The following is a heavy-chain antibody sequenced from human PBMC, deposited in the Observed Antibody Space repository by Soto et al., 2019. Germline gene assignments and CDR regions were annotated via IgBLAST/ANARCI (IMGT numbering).Heavy chain of an antibody. V-gene: IGHV3-30*18. J-gene: IGHJ4*02. CDR2: LSYDGHNE. D-gene: IGHD3-10*01. CDR1: GVAFSTYG. Sequence: QVQLVESGGAVVQPGTSLRLSCAASGVAFSTYGVHWVRQAPGKGLEWVAILSYDGHNEYYTDSVKGRFTISRDTSWNTLYLQMDRLRADDTAMYYCAKDRGFGEYLFDSWGQGTLVTVSS. CDR3: AKDRGFGEYLFDS.